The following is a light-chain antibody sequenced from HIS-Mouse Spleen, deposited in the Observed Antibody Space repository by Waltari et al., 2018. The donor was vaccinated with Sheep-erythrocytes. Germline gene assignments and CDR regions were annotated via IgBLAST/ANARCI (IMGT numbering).Light chain of an antibody. J-gene: IGLJ3*02. CDR2: EGS. CDR3: CSYAGSSTPWV. Sequence: QSALTQPRSVSGSPGQSVTIFCTGTSSDVGGYNYVSWYQQHPGKAPKLMIYEGSKRPSGVSNRFSGSKSGNTASLTISGLQAEDEADYYCCSYAGSSTPWVFGGGTKLTVL. CDR1: SSDVGGYNY. V-gene: IGLV2-23*01.